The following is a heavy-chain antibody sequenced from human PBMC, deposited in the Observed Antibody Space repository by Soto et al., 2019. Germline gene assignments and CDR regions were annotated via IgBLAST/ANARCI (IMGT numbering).Heavy chain of an antibody. V-gene: IGHV3-15*01. CDR2: IKSKTDGGTT. CDR1: GFSFSNAW. D-gene: IGHD3-22*01. J-gene: IGHJ4*02. Sequence: GGSLRLSCATTGFSFSNAWMTWVRQAPGQGLEWVGRIKSKTDGGTTDYAASVEGRCNISRDDSHNKLYLQMNSLKAEDTAVYYCTSPHDSSGFPTAYWGQGT. CDR3: TSPHDSSGFPTAY.